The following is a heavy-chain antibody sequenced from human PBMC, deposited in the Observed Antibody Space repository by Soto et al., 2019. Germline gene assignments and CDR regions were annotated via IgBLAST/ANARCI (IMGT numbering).Heavy chain of an antibody. CDR2: IYYSGST. D-gene: IGHD3-3*01. J-gene: IGHJ6*02. CDR3: ARDHVGAYYDFWSGPDYYGMGV. CDR1: GGSISSYY. Sequence: SETLSLTCTVSGGSISSYYWSWIRQPPGKGLEWIGYIYYSGSTNYNPSLKSRVTISVDTSKNQFSLKLSSVTAADTAVYYCARDHVGAYYDFWSGPDYYGMGVWGPGTTVTVS. V-gene: IGHV4-59*01.